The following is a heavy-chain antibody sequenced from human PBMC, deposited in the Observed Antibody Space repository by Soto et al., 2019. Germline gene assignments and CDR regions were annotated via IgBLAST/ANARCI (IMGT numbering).Heavy chain of an antibody. V-gene: IGHV4-31*03. Sequence: SETLSLTCTVSGGSISSGGYYWSWIRQHPGKGLEWIGYIYYSGSTYYNPSLKSRVTISVDTSKNQFSLKLSSVTAADTAVYYCARDGIKDYYDSSGYLPYYYGMDVWGQGTTVTVSS. D-gene: IGHD3-22*01. CDR1: GGSISSGGYY. CDR2: IYYSGST. CDR3: ARDGIKDYYDSSGYLPYYYGMDV. J-gene: IGHJ6*02.